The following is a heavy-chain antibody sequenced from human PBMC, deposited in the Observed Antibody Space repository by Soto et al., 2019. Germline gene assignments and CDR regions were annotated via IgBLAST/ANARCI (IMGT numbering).Heavy chain of an antibody. V-gene: IGHV1-18*01. Sequence: GXSVKVSCKASVYTFTTYGISWVRQAPGQGLEWMGWVSTSNGNTNYLQNLQGRVTMTTDTSTTTATMDLRSLTPDDTAVYYCVRDSFGHAVFGYWRQGTLVTVSS. J-gene: IGHJ4*02. CDR3: VRDSFGHAVFGY. D-gene: IGHD2-15*01. CDR2: VSTSNGNT. CDR1: VYTFTTYG.